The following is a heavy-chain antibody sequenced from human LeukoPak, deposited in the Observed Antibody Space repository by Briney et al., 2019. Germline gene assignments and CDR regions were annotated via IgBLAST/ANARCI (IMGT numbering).Heavy chain of an antibody. CDR1: GFTFSSYA. CDR2: ISGSGGST. J-gene: IGHJ4*02. D-gene: IGHD6-13*01. CDR3: AKDDSSSWYVTLDY. V-gene: IGHV3-23*01. Sequence: GGSLRLSCAASGFTFSSYAMSWVRQAPGKGLEWVSAISGSGGSTYYADSVKGRFTISRDNPKNTLYLQMNTLKAEDTAVYYCAKDDSSSWYVTLDYWGQGTLVTVSS.